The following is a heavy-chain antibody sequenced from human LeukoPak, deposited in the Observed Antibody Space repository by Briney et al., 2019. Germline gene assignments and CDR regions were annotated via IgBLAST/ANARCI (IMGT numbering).Heavy chain of an antibody. V-gene: IGHV1-46*01. D-gene: IGHD3-3*01. CDR2: INPSGGST. CDR3: ARGSRDYDFWRPPDY. CDR1: GYTFTSYY. Sequence: ASVKVSCKASGYTFTSYYMHWVRQAPGQGLEWMGIINPSGGSTSYAQKFQGRVTMTRDTSTSTVYMELSSLRSKDTAVYYCARGSRDYDFWRPPDYWGQGTLVTVSS. J-gene: IGHJ4*02.